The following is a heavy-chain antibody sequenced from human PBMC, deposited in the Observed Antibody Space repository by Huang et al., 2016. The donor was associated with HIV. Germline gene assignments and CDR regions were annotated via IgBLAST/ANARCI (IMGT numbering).Heavy chain of an antibody. V-gene: IGHV1-8*03. J-gene: IGHJ6*03. CDR2: SNPNLGNT. Sequence: QVQLVQSGAEVKKPGASVKVSCKASGYTFTRYDINWVRQATGQGLEWIGGSNPNLGNTGYAQKFQGRVTITRNTSISTAYMELSSLRSEDTAVYYCARRWPYYYMDVWGKGTTVTVSS. CDR3: ARRWPYYYMDV. CDR1: GYTFTRYD.